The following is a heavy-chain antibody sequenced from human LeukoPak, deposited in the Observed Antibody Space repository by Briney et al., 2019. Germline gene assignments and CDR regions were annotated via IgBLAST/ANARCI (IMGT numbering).Heavy chain of an antibody. V-gene: IGHV1-8*01. Sequence: ASVKVSCTTSGYPFTTYEINWVRQAAGQGLEWMGWVHPNSGNTAYAQKFQGRVTMTRDTSISTAYMELSSLRFDDTAVYFCARGPRNDPWGQGTLVTVSS. CDR2: VHPNSGNT. J-gene: IGHJ5*02. CDR1: GYPFTTYE. CDR3: ARGPRNDP. D-gene: IGHD1-14*01.